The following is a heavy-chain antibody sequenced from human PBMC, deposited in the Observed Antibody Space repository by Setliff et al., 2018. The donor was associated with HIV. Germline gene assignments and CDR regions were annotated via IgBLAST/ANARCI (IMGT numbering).Heavy chain of an antibody. CDR1: GYMFIAYG. CDR3: ARGQASNDYGVSF. D-gene: IGHD4-17*01. J-gene: IGHJ3*01. CDR2: INPGGGNT. V-gene: IGHV1-46*01. Sequence: ASVKVSCKTSGYMFIAYGMSWVRQAPGQGLEWMGIINPGGGNTRYAQRFQGGVSMTRDTSTNTVSMELSSLRSEYPAVYYCARGQASNDYGVSFWGQGTMVTVSS.